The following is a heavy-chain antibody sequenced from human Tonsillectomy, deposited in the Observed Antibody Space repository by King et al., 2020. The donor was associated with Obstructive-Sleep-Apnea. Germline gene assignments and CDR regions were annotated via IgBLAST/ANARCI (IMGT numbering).Heavy chain of an antibody. CDR1: GDSINDKY. CDR2: VLYTGSA. D-gene: IGHD3-22*01. J-gene: IGHJ3*01. CDR3: ARRAYEPGFDFDDAFDL. Sequence: LQLQESGPGLVKPSETLSLTCTVFGDSINDKYWGWIRQPPGGALEWIAYVLYTGSARYNPSLESRATISVHTSKSQFSLSLRSFTATDTAVYYCARRAYEPGFDFDDAFDLWGQGTMLTVSS. V-gene: IGHV4-59*08.